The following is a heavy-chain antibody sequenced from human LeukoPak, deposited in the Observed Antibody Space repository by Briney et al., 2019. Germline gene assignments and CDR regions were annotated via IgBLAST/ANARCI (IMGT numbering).Heavy chain of an antibody. V-gene: IGHV3-30*18. J-gene: IGHJ4*02. CDR3: AKGWGIPIFGVVTN. D-gene: IGHD3-3*01. CDR2: ISYDGSNK. Sequence: GGSLRLSCAASGFTFSSYGMHWVRQAPGKGLEWVAVISYDGSNKYFADSVKGRFTISRDNSKNTLYLQMNSLRAEDTAVYYCAKGWGIPIFGVVTNWGQGTLVTVSA. CDR1: GFTFSSYG.